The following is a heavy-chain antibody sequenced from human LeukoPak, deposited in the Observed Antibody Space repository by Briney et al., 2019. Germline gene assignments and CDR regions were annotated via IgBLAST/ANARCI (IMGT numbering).Heavy chain of an antibody. CDR1: GGTFSSYA. Sequence: ASVKVSCKASGGTFSSYAISWVRQAPGQGLEWMGRIIPILGIANYAQKFQGRVTITADKSTSTAYMELSSLRSEDTAVYYCARGGYSGYEFGGVGLDPWGQGTLVTVSS. D-gene: IGHD5-12*01. CDR3: ARGGYSGYEFGGVGLDP. CDR2: IIPILGIA. J-gene: IGHJ5*02. V-gene: IGHV1-69*04.